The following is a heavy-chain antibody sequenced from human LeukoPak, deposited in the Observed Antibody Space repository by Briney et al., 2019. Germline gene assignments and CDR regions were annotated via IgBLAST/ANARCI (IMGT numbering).Heavy chain of an antibody. J-gene: IGHJ5*02. D-gene: IGHD3-10*01. CDR2: INHSGST. Sequence: PSETLSLTCAVFGGSFSSYFWSWIRQSPGKGLEWIGEINHSGSTNYNPSLKSRVTISLGTSKNQFSLRLSSVTAADTAVYYCARGGYYGSGNDFRFDPWGQGTLVTVSS. CDR3: ARGGYYGSGNDFRFDP. CDR1: GGSFSSYF. V-gene: IGHV4-34*01.